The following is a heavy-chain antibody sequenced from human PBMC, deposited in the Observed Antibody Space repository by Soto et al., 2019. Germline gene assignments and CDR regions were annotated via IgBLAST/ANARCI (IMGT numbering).Heavy chain of an antibody. D-gene: IGHD6-13*01. CDR3: GRGPSPRAPAGGTPYYYAMDV. CDR1: GYDFTAYD. J-gene: IGHJ6*02. Sequence: ASVKVSCKASGYDFTAYDINWVRQASGQGLEWMGWMNPINGATGSARRFQGRVSMTRNTATGTAYLELTSLRSDDSAVYYCGRGPSPRAPAGGTPYYYAMDVWRQGTTVTVFS. CDR2: MNPINGAT. V-gene: IGHV1-8*02.